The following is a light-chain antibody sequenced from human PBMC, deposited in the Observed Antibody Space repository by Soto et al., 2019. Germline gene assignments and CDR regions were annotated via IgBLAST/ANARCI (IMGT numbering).Light chain of an antibody. Sequence: EIVLTQSPATLSLSPGERATLSCRASQSVSSYLAWYQQKPGQAPRLLIYDASNRATGIPARFSGSGSGTGFTLTISTLEPEDFAVYYCQQRSNLGTFGQGTKLEIK. V-gene: IGKV3-11*01. CDR2: DAS. J-gene: IGKJ2*02. CDR1: QSVSSY. CDR3: QQRSNLGT.